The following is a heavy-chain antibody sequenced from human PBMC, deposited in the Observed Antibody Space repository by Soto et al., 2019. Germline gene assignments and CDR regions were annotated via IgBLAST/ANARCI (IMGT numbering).Heavy chain of an antibody. J-gene: IGHJ4*02. CDR1: GFTFSTCA. CDR2: ISRSGDIT. CDR3: ATDIEARRVGWPFDS. D-gene: IGHD6-6*01. V-gene: IGHV3-23*01. Sequence: EVQLLESGGGLVQPGGSRRLSCAASGFTFSTCAMTWVRQAPAGQGLEWVSTISRSGDITHYADSVKGRFTISRDTSKNALFLEMNSLRAEDTAVYYCATDIEARRVGWPFDSWGQGTLVTVSS.